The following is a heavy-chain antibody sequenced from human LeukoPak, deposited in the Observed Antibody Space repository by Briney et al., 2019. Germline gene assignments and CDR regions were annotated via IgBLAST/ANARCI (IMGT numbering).Heavy chain of an antibody. CDR3: AREAYSSSDY. CDR1: GYTFTGYY. V-gene: IGHV1-18*04. J-gene: IGHJ4*02. CDR2: INPNSGNT. Sequence: ASVKVSCKASGYTFTGYYMHWVRQAPGQGLEWMGWINPNSGNTNYAQKLQGRVTMTTDTSTSTAYMELRSLRSDDTAVYYCAREAYSSSDYWGQGTLVTVSS. D-gene: IGHD6-6*01.